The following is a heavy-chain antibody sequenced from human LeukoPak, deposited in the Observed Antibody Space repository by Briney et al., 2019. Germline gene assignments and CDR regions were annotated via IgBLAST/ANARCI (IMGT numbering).Heavy chain of an antibody. CDR3: ARLIAAAGSTNWFDP. CDR1: GGSFSGYY. Sequence: SETLSLTCAVYGGSFSGYYWSWIRQPPGKGLEWIGEINHSGSTNYTPSLKSRVTISVDTSKNQFSLKLSSVTAADTAVYYCARLIAAAGSTNWFDPWGQGTLVTVSS. V-gene: IGHV4-34*01. D-gene: IGHD6-13*01. J-gene: IGHJ5*02. CDR2: INHSGST.